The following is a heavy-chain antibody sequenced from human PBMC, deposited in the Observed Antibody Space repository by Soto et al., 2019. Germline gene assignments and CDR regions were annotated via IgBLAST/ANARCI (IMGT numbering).Heavy chain of an antibody. CDR3: ARGAFDRSGNYLAGWFDP. CDR1: GYSFTDHY. CDR2: IIPNDGGT. Sequence: QVQLVQSGAEVKKPGASVKISCKASGYSFTDHYIHWIRQAPGQGLEWMGWIIPNDGGTKYAQKFQDRINMTRDTSITTAYMDLSRLRSDDTAVYYCARGAFDRSGNYLAGWFDPWGQGTLVTVSS. D-gene: IGHD3-22*01. J-gene: IGHJ5*02. V-gene: IGHV1-2*02.